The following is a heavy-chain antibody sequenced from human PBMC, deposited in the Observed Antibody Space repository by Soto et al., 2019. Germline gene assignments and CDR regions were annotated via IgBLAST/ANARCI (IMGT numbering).Heavy chain of an antibody. Sequence: PGGSLRLSCAASGFTFSGYWMHWVRQAPGKGLEWVSRINSDGSRTPYADSVKGRFTISRDNAKNTLYLQVSSLRAEDTAVYFCARGPIIGYYNDYPGQGTLVTVPS. CDR2: INSDGSRT. D-gene: IGHD1-20*01. V-gene: IGHV3-74*01. CDR3: ARGPIIGYYNDY. CDR1: GFTFSGYW. J-gene: IGHJ4*02.